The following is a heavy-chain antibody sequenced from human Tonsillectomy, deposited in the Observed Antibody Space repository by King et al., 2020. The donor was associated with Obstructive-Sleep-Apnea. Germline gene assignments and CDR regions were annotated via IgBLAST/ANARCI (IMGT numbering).Heavy chain of an antibody. J-gene: IGHJ4*02. V-gene: IGHV4-39*07. CDR3: ARDYSGYDSWGYYFDS. Sequence: QLQESGPGLVKPSETLSLTCTVSGSSISSNTYYWGWIRQPPGKGLEWIGSIYYSGSTYYNPSLKSRLTISVDTSQNQFSLKLTSVTAADTAVYYCARDYSGYDSWGYYFDSWGQGTLVTVSS. D-gene: IGHD5-12*01. CDR2: IYYSGST. CDR1: GSSISSNTYY.